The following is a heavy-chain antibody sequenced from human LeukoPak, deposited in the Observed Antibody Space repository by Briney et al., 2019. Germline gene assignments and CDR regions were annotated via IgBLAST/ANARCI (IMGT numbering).Heavy chain of an antibody. Sequence: PSQTLSLTCTVSGGSISSGGYYWSWIRQHPGKGLEWIGYIYYSGSTYYNPSLKSRVTISVDTSKNQFSLKLNSVTAADTAVYYCARYDGLSSSWYYYFDYWGQGTLVTVSS. D-gene: IGHD6-13*01. CDR2: IYYSGST. J-gene: IGHJ4*02. V-gene: IGHV4-31*03. CDR3: ARYDGLSSSWYYYFDY. CDR1: GGSISSGGYY.